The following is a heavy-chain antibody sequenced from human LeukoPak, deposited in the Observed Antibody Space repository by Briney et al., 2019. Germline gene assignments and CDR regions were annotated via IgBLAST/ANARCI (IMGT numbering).Heavy chain of an antibody. CDR1: GFTFSNYG. J-gene: IGHJ4*02. CDR2: TSYDGSNK. D-gene: IGHD6-13*01. V-gene: IGHV3-30*03. CDR3: ARANLQQLVLPSDY. Sequence: GGSLRLSCAASGFTFSNYGMHWVRQAPGKGLEWVAVTSYDGSNKYYADSVKGRFTISRDNSKNTLYLQMNSLRAEDTAVYYCARANLQQLVLPSDYWGQGTLVTVSS.